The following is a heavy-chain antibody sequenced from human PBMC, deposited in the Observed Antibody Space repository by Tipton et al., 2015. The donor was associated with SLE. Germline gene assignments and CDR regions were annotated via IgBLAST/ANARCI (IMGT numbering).Heavy chain of an antibody. J-gene: IGHJ4*02. CDR3: ARASWGSSGYYSGRYFDY. CDR1: GGSISSSSYY. V-gene: IGHV4-39*07. Sequence: LRLSCTVSGGSISSSSYYWGWIRQPPGKGLEWIGSIYYSGSTYYNPSLKSRVTISVDTSKNQFSLKLSSVTAADTAVYYCARASWGSSGYYSGRYFDYWGQGTLVTVSS. CDR2: IYYSGST. D-gene: IGHD3-22*01.